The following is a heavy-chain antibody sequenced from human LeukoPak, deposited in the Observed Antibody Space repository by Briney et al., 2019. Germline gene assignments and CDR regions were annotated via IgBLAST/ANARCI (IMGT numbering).Heavy chain of an antibody. V-gene: IGHV3-48*03. J-gene: IGHJ4*02. D-gene: IGHD1-26*01. CDR3: AKAVREFDY. CDR1: GFTFSSYE. Sequence: GGSLRLSCAASGFTFSSYEMNWVRQAPGKGLEWVSYISSSGSTIYYADSVKGRFTISRDNSKNTLYLQMNSLRAEDTAVYYCAKAVREFDYWGQGTLVTVSS. CDR2: ISSSGSTI.